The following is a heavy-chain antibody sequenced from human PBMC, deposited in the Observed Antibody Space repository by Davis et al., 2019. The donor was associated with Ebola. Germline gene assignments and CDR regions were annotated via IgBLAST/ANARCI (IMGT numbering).Heavy chain of an antibody. CDR1: GFTFSSYA. CDR2: ISGSGGST. CDR3: ARDLGGSYIAYYYGMDV. J-gene: IGHJ6*02. V-gene: IGHV3-23*01. Sequence: GESLKISCAASGFTFSSYAMSWVRQAPGKGLEWVSAISGSGGSTYYADSVKGRFTISRDNSKNTLYLQMNSLRAEDTAVYYCARDLGGSYIAYYYGMDVWGQGTTVTVSS. D-gene: IGHD1-26*01.